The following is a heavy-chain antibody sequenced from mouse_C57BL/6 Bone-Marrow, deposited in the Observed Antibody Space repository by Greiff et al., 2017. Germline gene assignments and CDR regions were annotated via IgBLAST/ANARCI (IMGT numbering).Heavy chain of an antibody. CDR1: GYTFTSYT. Sequence: LQQSGAELARPGASVKMSCKASGYTFTSYTMHWVKQRPGQGLEWIGYINPSSGYTKSNQKFKDKATLTADKSSSTAYMQLSSLTSEDSAVYYCARGQYSNYVFAYWGQGTLVTVSA. CDR3: ARGQYSNYVFAY. J-gene: IGHJ3*01. D-gene: IGHD2-5*01. CDR2: INPSSGYT. V-gene: IGHV1-4*01.